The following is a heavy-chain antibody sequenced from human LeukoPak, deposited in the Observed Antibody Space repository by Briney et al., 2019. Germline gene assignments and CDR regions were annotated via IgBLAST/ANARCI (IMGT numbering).Heavy chain of an antibody. CDR1: RFTFSSYS. V-gene: IGHV3-48*04. D-gene: IGHD4-23*01. CDR2: ISSSGSTI. J-gene: IGHJ4*02. CDR3: ARDDPLTVVTPFDY. Sequence: GGSLRLSCAASRFTFSSYSMNWVRQAPGKGLEWVSYISSSGSTIYYADSVKGRFTISRDNAKSSLYLQMNSLRAEDTAVYYCARDDPLTVVTPFDYWGQGTLVTVSS.